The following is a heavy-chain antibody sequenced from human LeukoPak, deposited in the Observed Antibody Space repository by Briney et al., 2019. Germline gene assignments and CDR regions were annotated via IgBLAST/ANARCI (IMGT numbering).Heavy chain of an antibody. CDR3: ARRFDS. CDR2: ISSSGTSI. CDR1: GFTFSSYG. Sequence: GGSLRLSCAASGFTFSSYGMHWVRQAPGKGLEWVSSISSSGTSIHYADSVKGRFTISRDNAKNSLSLQMDSLRDEDTAVYYCARRFDSWGQGTLVTVSS. J-gene: IGHJ4*02. V-gene: IGHV3-48*02.